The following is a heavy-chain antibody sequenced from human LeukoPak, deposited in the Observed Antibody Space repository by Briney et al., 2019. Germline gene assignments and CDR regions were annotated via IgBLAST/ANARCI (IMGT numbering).Heavy chain of an antibody. CDR3: VRKGGRLDAEY. CDR2: IYTSGST. CDR1: GGSISSGSYY. V-gene: IGHV4-61*02. Sequence: SETLSLTCTVSGGSISSGSYYWSWIRQPAGKGLEWIGRIYTSGSTNYNPSLKSRVTISVDTSKNQFFLKLNSVTAADTAVYYCVRKGGRLDAEYWGQGNLVTVSS. D-gene: IGHD6-25*01. J-gene: IGHJ4*02.